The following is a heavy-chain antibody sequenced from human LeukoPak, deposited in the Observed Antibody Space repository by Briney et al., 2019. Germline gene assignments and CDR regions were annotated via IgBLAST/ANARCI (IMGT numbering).Heavy chain of an antibody. CDR2: IYYSGST. J-gene: IGHJ4*02. CDR1: GGSISSYY. Sequence: KSSETLSLTCTVSGGSISSYYWSWIRQPPGKGLEWIGYIYYSGSTNYNPSLKSRVTISVDTSKNQFSLKLSSVTAADTAVYYCARDGVGFDYWGQGTLVTVSS. CDR3: ARDGVGFDY. V-gene: IGHV4-59*01.